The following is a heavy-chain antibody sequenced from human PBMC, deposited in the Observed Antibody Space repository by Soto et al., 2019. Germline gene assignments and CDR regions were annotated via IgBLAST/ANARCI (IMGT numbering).Heavy chain of an antibody. Sequence: SETLSLTCAVSGGSISSGGYSWSWIRQSPGKGLEWIGYIYHSGTTNYNPSLKSRVTMSMDTSRNYLSLKMNSVTAADTAVYYCARGSSSCCYEYYFDYWGQGALVTVSS. D-gene: IGHD2-2*01. CDR1: GGSISSGGYS. CDR2: IYHSGTT. CDR3: ARGSSSCCYEYYFDY. J-gene: IGHJ4*02. V-gene: IGHV4-61*03.